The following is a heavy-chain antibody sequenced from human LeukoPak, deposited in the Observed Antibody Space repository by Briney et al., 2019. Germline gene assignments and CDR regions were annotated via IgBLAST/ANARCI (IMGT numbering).Heavy chain of an antibody. J-gene: IGHJ5*02. Sequence: GGSLRLSCAASGFTFSNAWMSWVRQAPGKGLEWVGRIKSKTDGGTTDYAAPVKGRFTISRDDSKNTLYLQMNSLETEDTAVYYCTTDGVCSGGSCYLSWGQGTLVTVSS. D-gene: IGHD2-15*01. CDR1: GFTFSNAW. CDR3: TTDGVCSGGSCYLS. CDR2: IKSKTDGGTT. V-gene: IGHV3-15*01.